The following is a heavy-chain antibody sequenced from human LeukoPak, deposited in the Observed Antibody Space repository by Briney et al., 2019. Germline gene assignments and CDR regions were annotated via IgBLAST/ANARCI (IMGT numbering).Heavy chain of an antibody. J-gene: IGHJ4*02. CDR1: GDTVSSNSAA. CDR3: ARDGRSGGYPPPFDY. Sequence: SQTPSLTCDISGDTVSSNSAAWNWIRQSPSRGLEWLGRTYYRSKWYNDYAVSEKNRITINPDTTKKQLSPPLNSVIPEDTAVYYCARDGRSGGYPPPFDYWGQGTLVTVSS. V-gene: IGHV6-1*01. CDR2: TYYRSKWYN. D-gene: IGHD2-15*01.